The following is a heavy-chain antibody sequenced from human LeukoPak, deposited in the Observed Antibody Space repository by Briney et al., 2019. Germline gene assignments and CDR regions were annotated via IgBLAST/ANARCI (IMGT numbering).Heavy chain of an antibody. CDR3: AKDKVVVVAAIGGWFDP. CDR2: ISGSGGST. CDR1: GFTFSSYG. V-gene: IGHV3-23*01. J-gene: IGHJ5*02. Sequence: PGGSLRLSCAASGFTFSSYGMSWVRQAPGKGLEWVSAISGSGGSTYYADSVKGRFTISRDNSKNTLYLQMNSLRAEDTAVYYCAKDKVVVVAAIGGWFDPWGQGTLVTVSS. D-gene: IGHD2-15*01.